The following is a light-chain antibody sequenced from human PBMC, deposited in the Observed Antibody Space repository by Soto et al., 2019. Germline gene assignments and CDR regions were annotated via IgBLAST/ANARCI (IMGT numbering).Light chain of an antibody. CDR1: SSGVGAYNF. J-gene: IGLJ2*01. Sequence: QSALTQPASVSGSPEQSITISCTGTSSGVGAYNFVSWYQQHPGKAPRLIIYEGSKRPSAITHRFSGSRSDNTASLTISGLRAEDEAHYHCCSYAGSRIFVFGGGTELTVL. CDR2: EGS. V-gene: IGLV2-23*01. CDR3: CSYAGSRIFV.